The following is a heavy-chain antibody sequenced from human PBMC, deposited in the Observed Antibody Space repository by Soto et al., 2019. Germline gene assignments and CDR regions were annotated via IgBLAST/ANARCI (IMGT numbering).Heavy chain of an antibody. CDR1: GDSVSSNSAA. Sequence: SQTLSLTCAVSGDSVSSNSAAWNWIRQSPSRGLEWLGRTYYRSKWYNDYAVSVKSRITINPDTSKNQFSLQLNSVTPEDTAVYYCARGHSSSWKIHYYYGMDVWGQGTTVTVSS. CDR2: TYYRSKWYN. J-gene: IGHJ6*02. CDR3: ARGHSSSWKIHYYYGMDV. D-gene: IGHD6-13*01. V-gene: IGHV6-1*01.